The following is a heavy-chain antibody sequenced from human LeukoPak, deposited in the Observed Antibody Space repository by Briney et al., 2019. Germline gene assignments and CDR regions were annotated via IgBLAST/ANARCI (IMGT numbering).Heavy chain of an antibody. CDR3: AKERYYDFWSGYPNYYYGMDV. Sequence: GGSLRLSCAASGFTFDDYAMHWVRQAPGKGLEWVSGISWNSGSIGYADSVKGRFTISRDNAKNSLYLQMNSLRAEDTALYYCAKERYYDFWSGYPNYYYGMDVWGQGTTVTVSS. D-gene: IGHD3-3*01. CDR2: ISWNSGSI. V-gene: IGHV3-9*01. J-gene: IGHJ6*02. CDR1: GFTFDDYA.